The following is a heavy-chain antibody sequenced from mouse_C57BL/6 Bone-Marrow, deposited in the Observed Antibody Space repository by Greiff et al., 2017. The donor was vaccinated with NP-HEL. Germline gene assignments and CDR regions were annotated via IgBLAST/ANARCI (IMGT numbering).Heavy chain of an antibody. V-gene: IGHV5-17*01. Sequence: EVKVVESGGGLVKPGGSLKLPCAASGFTFSDYGMHWVRQAPEKGLEWVAYISSGSSTIYYADTVKGRFTISRDNAKNTLFLQMTSLRSEDTAMYYCALLHMDYWGQGTSVTVSS. CDR3: ALLHMDY. CDR1: GFTFSDYG. D-gene: IGHD1-1*01. J-gene: IGHJ4*01. CDR2: ISSGSSTI.